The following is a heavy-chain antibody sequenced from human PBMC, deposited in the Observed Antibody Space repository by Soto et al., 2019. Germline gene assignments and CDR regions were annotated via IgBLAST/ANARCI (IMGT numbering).Heavy chain of an antibody. J-gene: IGHJ5*02. V-gene: IGHV4-39*01. Sequence: PSETLSLTCSVSGSSISTSRSYWAWIRQPPGKGLEWLANIFYSGSTFYNPSLASRVSVSVDTSKNEFSLKLRSVTAADTAVYFCSRQPTTGDTDLWFDPWGQGTMVTVSS. CDR2: IFYSGST. D-gene: IGHD2-21*01. CDR1: GSSISTSRSY. CDR3: SRQPTTGDTDLWFDP.